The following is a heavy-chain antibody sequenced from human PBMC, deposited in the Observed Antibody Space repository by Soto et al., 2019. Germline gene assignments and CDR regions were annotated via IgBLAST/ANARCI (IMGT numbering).Heavy chain of an antibody. V-gene: IGHV1-2*04. CDR2: INPNSGGT. D-gene: IGHD2-2*02. CDR1: GYNFTGYY. Sequence: ASVKVSCKASGYNFTGYYMHWVRQTPGQGLEWMGWINPNSGGTNYAQKFQGWVTMTRDTSISTAYMELSRLRSDDTAVYYCARDLRPYCSSTSCYIGGAGNYYYYGMDVWGQGTTVTVSS. CDR3: ARDLRPYCSSTSCYIGGAGNYYYYGMDV. J-gene: IGHJ6*02.